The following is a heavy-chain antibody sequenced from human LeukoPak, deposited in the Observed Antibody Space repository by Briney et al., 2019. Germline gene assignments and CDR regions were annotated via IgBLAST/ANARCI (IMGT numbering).Heavy chain of an antibody. J-gene: IGHJ4*02. CDR2: IRSSRSYI. CDR1: GFTFSSYS. D-gene: IGHD6-19*01. V-gene: IGHV3-21*01. CDR3: ARDCEEVAGVGDY. Sequence: GGSLRLSCAASGFTFSSYSMNWVRQAPGKGLEWVSSIRSSRSYIYYADSVKGRFTISRDNAKNSLYLQMNSLRAEDTAVYYCARDCEEVAGVGDYWGQGTLVAVSS.